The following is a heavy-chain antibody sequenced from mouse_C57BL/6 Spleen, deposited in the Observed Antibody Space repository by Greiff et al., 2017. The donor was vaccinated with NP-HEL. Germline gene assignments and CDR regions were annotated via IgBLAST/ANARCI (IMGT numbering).Heavy chain of an antibody. V-gene: IGHV1-22*01. CDR2: INPNNGGT. J-gene: IGHJ4*01. CDR3: ARKDYYYAMDY. CDR1: GGGWAEGD. Sequence: EVQLQQSGPELVKNGEEGKRGGKEEGGGWAEGDVRGVWESHGKSLEWIGYINPNNGGTSYNQKFKGKATLTVNKSSSTAYMELRSLTSEDSAVYYCARKDYYYAMDYWGQGTSVTVSS.